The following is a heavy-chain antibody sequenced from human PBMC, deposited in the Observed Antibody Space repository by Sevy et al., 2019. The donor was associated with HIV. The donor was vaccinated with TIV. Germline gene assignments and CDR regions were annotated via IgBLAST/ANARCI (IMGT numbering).Heavy chain of an antibody. V-gene: IGHV4-59*13. CDR3: ARDVLGPWMGXGXFYLAXXI. Sequence: SETLSLTCTVSGGSIXSYXXXWIXQPPGXGLEWIGXIYYSGSTXYHPSLKSRVTISVDTSKNQFSLKLSSVTAADTAGYYCARDVLGPWMGXGXFYLAXXIWGQGTMVTVSS. CDR2: IYYSGST. J-gene: IGHJ3*02. D-gene: IGHD1-26*01. CDR1: GGSIXSYX.